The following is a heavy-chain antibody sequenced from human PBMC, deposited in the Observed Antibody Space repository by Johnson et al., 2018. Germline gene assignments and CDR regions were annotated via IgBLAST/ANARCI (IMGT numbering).Heavy chain of an antibody. Sequence: QVQLQQWGAGLLKPSETLSLSCAVFGGSVSHSYWSWVRQPPGKGLEWIGEINHSGSTNYNPSLKSRVTISVDTANNQCSLKLSSGTAADTAVYYCASGGGDYWYFDLWGRGTLVTVSS. CDR2: INHSGST. D-gene: IGHD3-16*01. J-gene: IGHJ2*01. V-gene: IGHV4-34*01. CDR3: ASGGGDYWYFDL. CDR1: GGSVSHSY.